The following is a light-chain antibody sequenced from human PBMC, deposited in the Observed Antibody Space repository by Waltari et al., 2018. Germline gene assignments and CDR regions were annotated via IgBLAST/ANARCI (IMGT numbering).Light chain of an antibody. CDR1: QDIGND. J-gene: IGKJ1*01. CDR2: SAS. V-gene: IGKV1-17*01. Sequence: DIQMTQSPSSLSASVGERVTITCRASQDIGNDLGWYQQKPGKAPKRLIYSASSLQSGVPSRFSRSGSGTDFTLTITSLQPEDFATYYCLQHNTYPWTFGQGTKVEFK. CDR3: LQHNTYPWT.